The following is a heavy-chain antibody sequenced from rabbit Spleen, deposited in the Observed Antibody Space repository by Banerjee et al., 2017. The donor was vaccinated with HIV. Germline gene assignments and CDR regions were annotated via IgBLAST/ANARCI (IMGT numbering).Heavy chain of an antibody. D-gene: IGHD1-1*01. Sequence: QSLEESGGGLVTPGASLTLTCTASGIDFSSSDYMCWVRQAPGKGLEWISCIAGSGSGFTYSATWAKGRFTCSKTSSTTVTLEMTSLTAADTATYFCARDTSSSFSSYGMDLWGPGDPGHRL. CDR2: IAGSGSGFT. CDR3: ARDTSSSFSSYGMDL. V-gene: IGHV1S40*01. J-gene: IGHJ6*01. CDR1: GIDFSSSDY.